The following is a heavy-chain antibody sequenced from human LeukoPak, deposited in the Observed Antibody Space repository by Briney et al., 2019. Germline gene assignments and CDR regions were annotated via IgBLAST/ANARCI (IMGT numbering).Heavy chain of an antibody. CDR1: GGSISSYY. J-gene: IGHJ4*02. D-gene: IGHD6-19*01. CDR3: ARQRIAVAGTPFDY. V-gene: IGHV4-59*08. Sequence: PSETLSLTCTVSGGSISSYYWSWIRQPPGEGLEWIGYIYYSGSTNYNPSLKSRVTISIDTSKNQFSLKLSSVTAADTAVYYCARQRIAVAGTPFDYWGQGTLVTVSS. CDR2: IYYSGST.